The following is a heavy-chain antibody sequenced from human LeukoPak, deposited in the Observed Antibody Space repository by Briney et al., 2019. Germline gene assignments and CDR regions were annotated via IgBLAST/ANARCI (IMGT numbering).Heavy chain of an antibody. CDR3: ARSGSGSYFLDY. Sequence: GGSLRLSCAASGFIFKSYWMSWVRQAPGKGLEWVANIKQDGSEENYVDSVRGRFTISRDNAKKSLYLQMNSLRAEDTAVYYCARSGSGSYFLDYWGQGTLVTVSS. CDR2: IKQDGSEE. J-gene: IGHJ4*02. V-gene: IGHV3-7*03. CDR1: GFIFKSYW. D-gene: IGHD3-10*01.